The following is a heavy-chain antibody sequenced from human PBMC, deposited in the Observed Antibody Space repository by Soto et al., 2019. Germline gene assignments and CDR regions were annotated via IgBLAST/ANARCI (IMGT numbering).Heavy chain of an antibody. Sequence: GGSLRLSCAASGFTVSSNYMSWVRQAPGKGLEWVSVIYSGGSTYYADSVKGRFTISRDNSKNTLYLQMNSLRAEDTAVYYCARVVLWVYSNSLNWFDPWRQGTLVTV. D-gene: IGHD4-4*01. J-gene: IGHJ5*02. CDR3: ARVVLWVYSNSLNWFDP. CDR2: IYSGGST. V-gene: IGHV3-53*01. CDR1: GFTVSSNY.